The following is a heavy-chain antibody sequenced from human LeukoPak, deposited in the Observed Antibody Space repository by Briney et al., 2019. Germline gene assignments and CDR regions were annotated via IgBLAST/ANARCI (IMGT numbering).Heavy chain of an antibody. D-gene: IGHD4-11*01. Sequence: PGGSLRLSCAASGFTFSSYAMSWVRQAPGEGLEWVSAISGSGGSTYYADSVKGRFTISRDNSKNTLYLQMNSLRAEDTAVYYCAKESHDYSNYFGMDVWGQGTTVTVSS. CDR1: GFTFSSYA. CDR2: ISGSGGST. V-gene: IGHV3-23*01. CDR3: AKESHDYSNYFGMDV. J-gene: IGHJ6*02.